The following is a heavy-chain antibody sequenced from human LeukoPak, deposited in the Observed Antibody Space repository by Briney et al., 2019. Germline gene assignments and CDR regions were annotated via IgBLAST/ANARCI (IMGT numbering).Heavy chain of an antibody. CDR3: ARVGEAYCGGDCYGYFDY. CDR2: ISYDGSNK. CDR1: GFTFSSYA. D-gene: IGHD2-21*02. J-gene: IGHJ4*02. V-gene: IGHV3-30-3*01. Sequence: QPGRSLRLSCAASGFTFSSYAMHWVRQAPGKGLEWVAVISYDGSNKYYADSVKGRFTISRDNSKNTLYLQMNSLRAEDTAVYYCARVGEAYCGGDCYGYFDYWGQGTLVTVSS.